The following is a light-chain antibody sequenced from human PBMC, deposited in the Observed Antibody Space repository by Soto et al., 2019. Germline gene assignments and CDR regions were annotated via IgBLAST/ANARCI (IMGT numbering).Light chain of an antibody. CDR2: DAS. CDR1: QSVSSGF. V-gene: IGKV3-20*01. J-gene: IGKJ5*01. CDR3: QQYGSLPFT. Sequence: EIVLTQSPATLSLSPGERATLSCRASQSVSSGFLAWYQQKPGQAPRLLIFDASRRATGIADRFSGSGSGINFTLTVNRLEPGDFAVYYCQQYGSLPFTFGQGTRLEIK.